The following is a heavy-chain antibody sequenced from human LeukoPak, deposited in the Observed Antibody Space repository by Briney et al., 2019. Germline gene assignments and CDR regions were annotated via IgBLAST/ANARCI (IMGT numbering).Heavy chain of an antibody. D-gene: IGHD2-15*01. CDR3: ATGMAGYCSGDSCPLFDY. CDR1: GFTFSTYA. Sequence: GGSLRLSCAVSGFTFSTYAMSWVPQTPGKGLEWVSGISGSGGSTDDADSAKGRFTISRAKSKATLYLQMSSLRAEDTAVYYCATGMAGYCSGDSCPLFDYWGQGTLVTVSS. V-gene: IGHV3-23*01. J-gene: IGHJ4*02. CDR2: ISGSGGST.